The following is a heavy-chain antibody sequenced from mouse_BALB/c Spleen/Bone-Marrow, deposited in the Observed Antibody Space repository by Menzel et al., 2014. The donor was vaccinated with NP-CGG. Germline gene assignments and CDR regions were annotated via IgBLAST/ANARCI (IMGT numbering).Heavy chain of an antibody. CDR2: ISYDGSN. CDR1: GYSITSGYY. Sequence: EVHLVESGPGLVKPSQSLSLTCSVTGYSITSGYYWNWIRQFPGNKLEWMGYISYDGSNNYNPSLKNRISITRDTSKNQFFLKLNSVTTEDTATYYCAREGGSRAYWGQGTLVTASA. V-gene: IGHV3-6*02. D-gene: IGHD1-1*01. J-gene: IGHJ3*01. CDR3: AREGGSRAY.